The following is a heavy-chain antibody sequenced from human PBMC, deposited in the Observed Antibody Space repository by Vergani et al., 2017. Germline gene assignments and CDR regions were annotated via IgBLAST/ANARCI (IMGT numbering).Heavy chain of an antibody. D-gene: IGHD2-2*01. V-gene: IGHV1-69*06. CDR2: IIPIFGTA. Sequence: QVQLVQSGAEVKKPGSSVKVSCKASGGTFSSYAISWVRQAPGQGLEWMGGIIPIFGTANYAQKFQGRVTITADKSTSTAYMELSSLRSEDTAVYYCARDPPLYCSSTSCDGGYWGQGTLVTVSS. CDR3: ARDPPLYCSSTSCDGGY. J-gene: IGHJ4*02. CDR1: GGTFSSYA.